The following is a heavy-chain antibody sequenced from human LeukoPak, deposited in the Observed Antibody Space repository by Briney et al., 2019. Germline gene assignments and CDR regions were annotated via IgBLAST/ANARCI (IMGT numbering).Heavy chain of an antibody. J-gene: IGHJ4*02. D-gene: IGHD2-15*01. V-gene: IGHV3-66*01. CDR3: ATLGWGVVVVAATHPY. Sequence: GGSLRLSCAASGLTFSSNYMRWVRQAPGKGLEWVSVIYSGGDTYYSDAVKGRFSISRDNSKNTLYLQMNSLRAEDTAVYYCATLGWGVVVVAATHPYWGQGTLVTVSS. CDR1: GLTFSSNY. CDR2: IYSGGDT.